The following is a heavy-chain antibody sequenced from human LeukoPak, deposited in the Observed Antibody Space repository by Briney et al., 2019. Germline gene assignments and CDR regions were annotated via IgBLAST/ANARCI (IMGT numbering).Heavy chain of an antibody. V-gene: IGHV4-59*01. J-gene: IGHJ4*02. CDR3: ARVRSGSYPAPFDY. D-gene: IGHD1-26*01. CDR2: IYYSGST. Sequence: SETLSLTCTVSGVSINNYYWGWIRQPPGKGLEWIGYIYYSGSTNYNPSLKSRVTISVDTSKNQFSLKLTSVTAADTAVHYCARVRSGSYPAPFDYWGQGTLVTVSS. CDR1: GVSINNYY.